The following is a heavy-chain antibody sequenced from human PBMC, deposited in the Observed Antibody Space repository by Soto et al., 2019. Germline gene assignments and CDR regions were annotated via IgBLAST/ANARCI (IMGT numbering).Heavy chain of an antibody. CDR1: GFTFSDYY. CDR2: ISSSGSII. J-gene: IGHJ6*02. Sequence: PGGSLRLSCAASGFTFSDYYMSWIRQAPGKGLEWVSDISSSGSIIYYADSVKGRFTISRDNAKNTLYLQMNSLKTEDTAVYYCTTVSYDSSGYYYEYYYGMDVWGQGTTVTVS. V-gene: IGHV3-11*01. CDR3: TTVSYDSSGYYYEYYYGMDV. D-gene: IGHD3-22*01.